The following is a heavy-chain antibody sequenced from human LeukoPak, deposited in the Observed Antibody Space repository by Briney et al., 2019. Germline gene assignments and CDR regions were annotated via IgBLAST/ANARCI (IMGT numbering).Heavy chain of an antibody. CDR2: FAGSDTTK. V-gene: IGHV3-48*03. D-gene: IGHD3-22*01. CDR1: GFDFSAYE. J-gene: IGHJ4*02. CDR3: TTLGYHLDS. Sequence: GGSLRLSCAASGFDFSAYEMNWVRQAPGNGLEWVAYFAGSDTTKYYADSVRGRFTISRDNAKNSLYLQMNSLRAEDTALYYCTTLGYHLDSWGQGTLVTVSS.